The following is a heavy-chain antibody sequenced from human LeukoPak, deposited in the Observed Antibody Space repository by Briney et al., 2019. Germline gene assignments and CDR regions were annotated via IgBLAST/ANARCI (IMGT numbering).Heavy chain of an antibody. Sequence: ASVKVSCKASGYTFTGYYMHWVRPAPRQGLGWMGWINPNSGGTNYAQKFQGRVTMTRDTSISTAYMELSRLRSDDTAVYYCASSLLTRNWFDPWGQGTLVTVSS. D-gene: IGHD1-26*01. CDR2: INPNSGGT. J-gene: IGHJ5*02. CDR3: ASSLLTRNWFDP. V-gene: IGHV1-2*02. CDR1: GYTFTGYY.